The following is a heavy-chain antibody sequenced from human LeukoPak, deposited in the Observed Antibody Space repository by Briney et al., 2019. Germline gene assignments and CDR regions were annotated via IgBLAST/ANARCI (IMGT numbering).Heavy chain of an antibody. CDR2: IQYSGST. J-gene: IGHJ4*02. V-gene: IGHV4-59*08. Sequence: SETLSLTCTVSGGSISSYHWSWVRQSPGKGLEWMGYIQYSGSTNHNPSLKSRVTISVDTSKNQFSLKLSSVTAADTAVYYCASLIYDSSGYYFDKWGQGTLVTVSS. CDR3: ASLIYDSSGYYFDK. D-gene: IGHD3-22*01. CDR1: GGSISSYH.